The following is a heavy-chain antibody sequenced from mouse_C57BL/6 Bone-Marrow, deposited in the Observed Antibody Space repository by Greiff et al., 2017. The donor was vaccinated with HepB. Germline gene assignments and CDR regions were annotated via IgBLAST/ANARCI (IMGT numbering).Heavy chain of an antibody. CDR3: ARYDIDSSGYVRYAMDY. D-gene: IGHD3-2*02. CDR2: SRNKANDYTT. V-gene: IGHV7-1*01. Sequence: EVQRVESGGGLVQSGRSLRLSCATSGFTFSDFYMEWVRQAPGKGLEWIAASRNKANDYTTEYSASVKGRFIVSRDTSQSILYLQMNALRAEDTAIYYCARYDIDSSGYVRYAMDYWGQGTSVTVSS. J-gene: IGHJ4*01. CDR1: GFTFSDFY.